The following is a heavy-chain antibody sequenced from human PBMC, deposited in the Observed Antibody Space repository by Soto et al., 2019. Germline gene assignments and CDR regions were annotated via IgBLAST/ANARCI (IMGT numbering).Heavy chain of an antibody. CDR1: GGSFSGYY. V-gene: IGHV4-34*01. D-gene: IGHD4-17*01. CDR2: INHSGST. J-gene: IGHJ6*02. CDR3: ARAVHKSTVTTRGRRAFVGMDV. Sequence: SETLSLTCAVYGGSFSGYYWSWSRQPPGKGQEWIGEINHSGSTNYNPSLKSRVTIPVDTSKNQFSLKLGSVTAADTAVYYCARAVHKSTVTTRGRRAFVGMDVWGQGATVTVSS.